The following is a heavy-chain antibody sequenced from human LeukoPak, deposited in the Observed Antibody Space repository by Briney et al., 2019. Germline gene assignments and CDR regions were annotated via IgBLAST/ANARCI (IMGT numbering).Heavy chain of an antibody. J-gene: IGHJ3*02. V-gene: IGHV5-51*01. CDR1: GYSFTRFW. CDR2: IYPGDSDP. CDR3: ASPTVTALGAFDI. Sequence: GESLKIFCKGSGYSFTRFWIAWVRQMPGKGLEGMGIIYPGDSDPRYSLSFRGQVTISADKSIRTAYLQWSGLKASDTAMYYCASPTVTALGAFDIWGQGTMVTVSS. D-gene: IGHD4-17*01.